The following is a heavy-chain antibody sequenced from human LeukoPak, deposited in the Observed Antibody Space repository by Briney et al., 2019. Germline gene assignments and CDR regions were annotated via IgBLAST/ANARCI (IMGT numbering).Heavy chain of an antibody. J-gene: IGHJ6*02. Sequence: GGSLRLSCAASGFTFSNAWMTWVRQAPGKGLEWVSVVSSGGSTYYADSVKGRFTISRDNSKNTLYLQMSSLRAEDTAVYYCARHFGVISKGVYYYYYGLDVWGQGTTVTVSS. D-gene: IGHD3-3*01. CDR2: VSSGGST. CDR3: ARHFGVISKGVYYYYYGLDV. CDR1: GFTFSNAW. V-gene: IGHV3-66*04.